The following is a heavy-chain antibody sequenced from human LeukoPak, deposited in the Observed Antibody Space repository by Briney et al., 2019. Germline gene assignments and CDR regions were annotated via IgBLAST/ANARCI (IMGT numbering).Heavy chain of an antibody. J-gene: IGHJ3*02. D-gene: IGHD3-10*01. Sequence: GGSLRLSCAASGFTFSSYAMHWVRQAPGKGLEWVAVISYDGSNKYYADSVKGRFTISRDNAKNSVYLQMNSLRAEDTAVYYCARAGDYGSGSCAFDMWGQGTMVTVSS. CDR2: ISYDGSNK. CDR3: ARAGDYGSGSCAFDM. CDR1: GFTFSSYA. V-gene: IGHV3-30-3*01.